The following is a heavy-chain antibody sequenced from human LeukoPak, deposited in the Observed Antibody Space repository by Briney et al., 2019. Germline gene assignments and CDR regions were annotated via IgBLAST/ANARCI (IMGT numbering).Heavy chain of an antibody. CDR3: ARSGYDGWFDP. D-gene: IGHD5-12*01. J-gene: IGHJ5*02. V-gene: IGHV4-34*01. CDR1: GGSFSGYY. CDR2: INHSGST. Sequence: PSETLSLTCAVYGGSFSGYYWSWIRQPPGKGLEWIGEINHSGSTNYNPSLKRRVTIPVDTSKNQFSLKLSSVTAADTAVYYCARSGYDGWFDPWGQGTLVTVSS.